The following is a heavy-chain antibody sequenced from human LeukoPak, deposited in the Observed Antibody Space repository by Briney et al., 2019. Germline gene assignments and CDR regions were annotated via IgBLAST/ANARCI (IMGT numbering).Heavy chain of an antibody. J-gene: IGHJ4*02. CDR2: ISWNSGSI. Sequence: GRSLRLSCAASGFTFDDYTMHWVRQAPGKGLEWVSGISWNSGSIGYADSVKGRFTISRDNAKNSLYLQMNSLRAEDTALYYCANGFDYWGQGTLVTVSS. CDR3: ANGFDY. V-gene: IGHV3-9*01. CDR1: GFTFDDYT.